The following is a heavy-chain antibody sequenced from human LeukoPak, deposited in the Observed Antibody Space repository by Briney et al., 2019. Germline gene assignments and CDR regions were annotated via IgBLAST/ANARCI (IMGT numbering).Heavy chain of an antibody. CDR2: INPNSGGT. J-gene: IGHJ4*02. D-gene: IGHD3-22*01. CDR1: GYTFTGYY. Sequence: ASVRVSCKASGYTFTGYYMHWVRQAPGQGLEWMGRINPNSGGTNYVQKFQGRVTMTRDTSISTAYMELSRLRSDDTAVYYCAREWTSGDGSGYPYYFDYRGPGTLVTVSS. V-gene: IGHV1-2*06. CDR3: AREWTSGDGSGYPYYFDY.